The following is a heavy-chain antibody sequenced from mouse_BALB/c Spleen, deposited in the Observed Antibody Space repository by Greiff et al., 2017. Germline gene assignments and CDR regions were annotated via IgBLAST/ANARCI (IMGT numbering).Heavy chain of an antibody. Sequence: EVQLQESGPSLVKPSQTLSLTCSVTGDSITSGYWNWIRKFPGNKLEYMGYISYSGSTYYNPSLKSRISITRDTSKNQYYLQLNSVTTEDTATYYCARHYYGSSYTYFDYWGQGTTLTVSS. CDR1: GDSITSGY. CDR3: ARHYYGSSYTYFDY. D-gene: IGHD1-1*01. V-gene: IGHV3-8*02. J-gene: IGHJ2*01. CDR2: ISYSGST.